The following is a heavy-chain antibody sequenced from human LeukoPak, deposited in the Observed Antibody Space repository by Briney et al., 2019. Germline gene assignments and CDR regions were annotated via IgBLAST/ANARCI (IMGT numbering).Heavy chain of an antibody. CDR1: GFTFDDYA. Sequence: GGSLRLSCAASGFTFDDYAMHWVRQAPGKGLEWVSGISWNSGSIGYADSVKGRFTISRDNAKNSLYLQMNSLRAEDTALCYCAKGGGYNYDYFDYWGQGTLVTVSS. CDR2: ISWNSGSI. D-gene: IGHD5-24*01. CDR3: AKGGGYNYDYFDY. V-gene: IGHV3-9*01. J-gene: IGHJ4*02.